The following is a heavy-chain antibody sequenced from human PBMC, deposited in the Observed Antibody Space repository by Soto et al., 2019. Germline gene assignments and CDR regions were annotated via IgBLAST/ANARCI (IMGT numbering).Heavy chain of an antibody. CDR3: ARGGYYDRNFDY. V-gene: IGHV4-59*01. CDR1: GGSISSYY. Sequence: SETLSLTCTVSGGSISSYYWSWIRQPPGKGLGWIGYIYYSGSTNYNPSLKSRVTISVDTSKNQFSLKLSSVTAADTAVYYCARGGYYDRNFDYWGQGTLVTVSS. J-gene: IGHJ4*02. CDR2: IYYSGST. D-gene: IGHD3-22*01.